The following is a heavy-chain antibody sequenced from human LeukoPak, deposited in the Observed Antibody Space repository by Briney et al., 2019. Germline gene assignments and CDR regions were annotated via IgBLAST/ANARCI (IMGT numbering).Heavy chain of an antibody. CDR2: INHSGST. CDR3: ARRYFDSSGYFGPFNFGY. Sequence: SETLSPTCAVYGGSFSGYYWSWIRQPPGKGLEWIGEINHSGSTNYNPSLKSRVTISVDTSKNQFSLKLSSVTAADTAVYYCARRYFDSSGYFGPFNFGYWGQGTLVTVSS. J-gene: IGHJ4*02. CDR1: GGSFSGYY. D-gene: IGHD3-22*01. V-gene: IGHV4-34*01.